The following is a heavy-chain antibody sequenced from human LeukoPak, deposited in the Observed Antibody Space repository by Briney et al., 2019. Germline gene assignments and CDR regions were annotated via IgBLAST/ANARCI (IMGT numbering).Heavy chain of an antibody. CDR2: IYSSGST. CDR1: GGSISSYY. V-gene: IGHV4-59*01. J-gene: IGHJ3*02. D-gene: IGHD2-15*01. Sequence: SETLSLTCTVSGGSISSYYWSWIRQPPGKGLEWIGYIYSSGSTNYKSSLNSRVTMSVDTSKNQFSLKLSSVTAADTAVYHCARVCPYCSGGSWYAFDIWGQGTTVTVSS. CDR3: ARVCPYCSGGSWYAFDI.